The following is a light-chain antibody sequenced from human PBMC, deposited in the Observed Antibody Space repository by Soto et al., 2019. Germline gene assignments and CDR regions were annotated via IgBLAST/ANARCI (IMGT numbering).Light chain of an antibody. CDR2: GAS. CDR3: HQYNDWPPVYT. Sequence: EIVMTQSPATLSVSPGDRATLSCRASQSVSNRLAWYQQKPGQVPRLLIYGASTRANGIPARFSGSGSGTDFTLTISSLQSEDFAVYYCHQYNDWPPVYTFGQGTKLEI. J-gene: IGKJ2*01. CDR1: QSVSNR. V-gene: IGKV3D-15*01.